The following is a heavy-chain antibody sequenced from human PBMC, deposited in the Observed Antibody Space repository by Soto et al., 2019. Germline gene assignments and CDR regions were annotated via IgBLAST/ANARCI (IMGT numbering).Heavy chain of an antibody. CDR1: GFTFSTYS. Sequence: GGSLRLSCAASGFTFSTYSMTWVRQAPGKGLEWVSYISISSGTTYYADSVKGRFTVSGDNAKNSLYLQMNSLRAEDTAVYYCARTYYDILTGRELYWYFDLWGRGTLVTVSS. J-gene: IGHJ2*01. D-gene: IGHD3-9*01. CDR3: ARTYYDILTGRELYWYFDL. V-gene: IGHV3-48*01. CDR2: ISISSGTT.